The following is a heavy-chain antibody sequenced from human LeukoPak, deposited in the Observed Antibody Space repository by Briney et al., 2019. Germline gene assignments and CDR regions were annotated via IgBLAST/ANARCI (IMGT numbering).Heavy chain of an antibody. CDR1: GFTFSRFA. CDR3: VRSNLLNAYGQGGSMDF. J-gene: IGHJ6*03. Sequence: GRSLRLSCAASGFTFSRFAMHWVRQAPGKGLEYVSTINYNGGSTYYASSVKGRFTISRDNSKNTLYLQMGSLRAEDMAVYYCVRSNLLNAYGQGGSMDFWGKGTTVIISS. D-gene: IGHD3-10*02. CDR2: INYNGGST. V-gene: IGHV3-64*01.